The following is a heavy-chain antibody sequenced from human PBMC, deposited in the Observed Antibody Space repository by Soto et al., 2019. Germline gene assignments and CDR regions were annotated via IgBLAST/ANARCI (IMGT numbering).Heavy chain of an antibody. V-gene: IGHV4-31*03. CDR1: GGSISSGGYY. CDR3: ARRSDYYDSSGYLFDY. CDR2: IYYSGST. Sequence: SETLSLTCTVSGGSISSGGYYWSWIRQHPGKGLEWIGYIYYSGSTYYNPSLKSRVTISVDTSKNQFSLKLSSVTAADTAVYYCARRSDYYDSSGYLFDYWGQGTLVTVSS. D-gene: IGHD3-22*01. J-gene: IGHJ4*02.